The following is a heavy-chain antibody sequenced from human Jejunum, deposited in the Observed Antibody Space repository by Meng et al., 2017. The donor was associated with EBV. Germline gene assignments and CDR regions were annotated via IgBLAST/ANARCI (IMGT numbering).Heavy chain of an antibody. CDR1: GYTFNSYA. Sequence: QVQLVQSVAEVKGPGASVKVSCKASGYTFNSYAIHWVRQAPGQRLEWMGWIHTDNGGTKYSQEFQDRVTITRDTSASTAYMEISSLRSEDTAVYYCVKKGTRLTTHGYHFDYWGQGTLVTVSS. V-gene: IGHV1-3*04. CDR3: VKKGTRLTTHGYHFDY. D-gene: IGHD2-15*01. J-gene: IGHJ4*02. CDR2: IHTDNGGT.